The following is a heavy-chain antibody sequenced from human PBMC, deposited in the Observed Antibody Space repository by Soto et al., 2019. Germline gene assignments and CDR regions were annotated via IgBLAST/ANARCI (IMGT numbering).Heavy chain of an antibody. J-gene: IGHJ3*02. V-gene: IGHV3-48*01. D-gene: IGHD3-9*01. CDR2: ISSSSSTI. CDR3: ARDQELRYFDSDAFDI. CDR1: GFTFSSYS. Sequence: EVQLVESGGGLVQPGGSLRLSCAASGFTFSSYSMNWVRQAPGKGLEWVSYISSSSSTIYYADSVKGRFTISRDNAKNSLYLQMNSLRAEDTAVYYCARDQELRYFDSDAFDIWGQGTMVTVSS.